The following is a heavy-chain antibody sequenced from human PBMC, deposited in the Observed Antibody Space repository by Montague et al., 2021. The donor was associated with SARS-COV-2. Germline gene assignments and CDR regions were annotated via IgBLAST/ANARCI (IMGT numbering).Heavy chain of an antibody. CDR2: MCTSGST. CDR3: VRGGGSMTFDY. Sequence: TLSLTCTVSGASISNPTYSWGWICQPAGKELKWIGRMCTSGSTTYNPSLKSRVTISVDTSKNQFSLRLNSVTAADTAVYYCVRGGGSMTFDYWGQGILVTVSS. D-gene: IGHD3-16*01. V-gene: IGHV4-61*02. CDR1: GASISNPTYS. J-gene: IGHJ4*02.